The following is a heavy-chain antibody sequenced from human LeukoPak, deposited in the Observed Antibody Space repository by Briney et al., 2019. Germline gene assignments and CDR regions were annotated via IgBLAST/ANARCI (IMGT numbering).Heavy chain of an antibody. CDR3: ARGRITMVRGVIWFDP. CDR2: IYTSGST. Sequence: SETLSLTCTVSGGSISSGSYYWSWIRQPAGKGLEWIGRIYTSGSTNYNPSLRSRVTISVDTSKNQFSLKLSSVTAADTAVYYCARGRITMVRGVIWFDPWGQGTLVTVSS. CDR1: GGSISSGSYY. J-gene: IGHJ5*02. D-gene: IGHD3-10*01. V-gene: IGHV4-61*02.